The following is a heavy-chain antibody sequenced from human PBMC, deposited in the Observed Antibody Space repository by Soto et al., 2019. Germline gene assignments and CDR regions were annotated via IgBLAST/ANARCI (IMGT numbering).Heavy chain of an antibody. Sequence: HPGGSLRLSCAASGFTFSSYAMSWVRQAPGKGLEWVSAISGSGGSTYYADSVKGRFTISRDNSKNTLYLQMNSLRAEDTAVYYCAREVFCSSSSCQVRYGMDVWGQGTTVTVS. CDR2: ISGSGGST. CDR1: GFTFSSYA. CDR3: AREVFCSSSSCQVRYGMDV. V-gene: IGHV3-23*01. D-gene: IGHD2-2*01. J-gene: IGHJ6*02.